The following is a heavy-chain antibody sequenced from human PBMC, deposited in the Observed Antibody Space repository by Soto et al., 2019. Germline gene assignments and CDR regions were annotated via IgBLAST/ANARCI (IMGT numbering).Heavy chain of an antibody. D-gene: IGHD3-3*01. J-gene: IGHJ6*04. V-gene: IGHV6-1*01. CDR1: GDSVSSNSAA. Sequence: SQTLSLTCAISGDSVSSNSAAWNWIRQSPSRGLEWLGRTYYRSKWYNDYAVSVKSRITINPDTSKNQFSLQLNSVTPEDTAVYYCARDLSTIFGVVILPHYGMDVSGTGTTVTVSS. CDR2: TYYRSKWYN. CDR3: ARDLSTIFGVVILPHYGMDV.